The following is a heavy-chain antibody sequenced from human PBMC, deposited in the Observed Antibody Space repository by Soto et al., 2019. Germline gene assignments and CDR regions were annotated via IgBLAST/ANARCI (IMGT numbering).Heavy chain of an antibody. V-gene: IGHV3-11*06. J-gene: IGHJ4*02. D-gene: IGHD4-17*01. CDR3: AKASGRVTKRFDS. CDR2: ISSSVSYT. CDR1: GFTFSDYY. Sequence: PXGSLRLACAASGFTFSDYYMTWIRQAPGKGLEWVSYISSSVSYTNYADSVKGRFTISRDNAKNSVYLQMNSLGAADTAVYYCAKASGRVTKRFDSWGQGTLVTVSS.